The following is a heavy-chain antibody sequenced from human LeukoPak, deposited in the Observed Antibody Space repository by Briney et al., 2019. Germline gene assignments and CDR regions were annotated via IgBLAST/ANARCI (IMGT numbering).Heavy chain of an antibody. D-gene: IGHD3-3*01. CDR3: AKADFGVVIYPPGY. Sequence: GGSLRLSCATSGFTFSNYAMSWVRQAPGKGLEWVSTIRGSGGSAYYGNSVKGRFTISRDNSKNTLYLQMNSLRAEDTAVYYCAKADFGVVIYPPGYWGQGTLVTVSS. CDR2: IRGSGGSA. J-gene: IGHJ4*02. V-gene: IGHV3-23*01. CDR1: GFTFSNYA.